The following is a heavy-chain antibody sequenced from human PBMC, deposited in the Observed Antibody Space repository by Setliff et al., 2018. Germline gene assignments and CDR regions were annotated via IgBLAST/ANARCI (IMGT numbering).Heavy chain of an antibody. Sequence: GASVKVSCKASGGTFSSYAMHWVRQAPGQRLEWMGWINAGNGNTNYAQKLQGRVTMTTDTSTSTAYMELRSLRSDDTAVYYCARELPRTIFGVVIDYWGQGTLVTVPQ. CDR3: ARELPRTIFGVVIDY. CDR2: INAGNGNT. D-gene: IGHD3-3*01. V-gene: IGHV1-3*01. CDR1: GGTFSSYA. J-gene: IGHJ4*02.